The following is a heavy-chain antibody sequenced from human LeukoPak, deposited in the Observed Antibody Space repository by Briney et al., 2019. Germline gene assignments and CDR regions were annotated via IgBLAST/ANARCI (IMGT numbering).Heavy chain of an antibody. CDR3: AKAHTGVVPASAFDI. D-gene: IGHD2-2*01. J-gene: IGHJ3*02. CDR1: GFTFTNFA. V-gene: IGHV3-30*02. CDR2: IRYDGSNK. Sequence: GGSLRLSCTASGFTFTNFAMSWVRQAPGKGLEWVAFIRYDGSNKYYADSVKGRFTISRDNSKNTLYLQMNSLRAEDTAVYYCAKAHTGVVPASAFDIWGQGTMVTVSS.